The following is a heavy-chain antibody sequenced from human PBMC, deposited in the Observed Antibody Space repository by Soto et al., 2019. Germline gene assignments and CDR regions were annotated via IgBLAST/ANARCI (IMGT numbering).Heavy chain of an antibody. Sequence: PSETLSLTCTVSGGSISSYYWSWIRQPPGKGLEWIGYIYYTGSTNYNPSLNSRVTISLDMSKTQFSLKLSSVTAADTAVYYCARDYFDSSGYYWVDYWGQATLVTDS. D-gene: IGHD3-22*01. CDR1: GGSISSYY. CDR2: IYYTGST. CDR3: ARDYFDSSGYYWVDY. V-gene: IGHV4-59*01. J-gene: IGHJ4*02.